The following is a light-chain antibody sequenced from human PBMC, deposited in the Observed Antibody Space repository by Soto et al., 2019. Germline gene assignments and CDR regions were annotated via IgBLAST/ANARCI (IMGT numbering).Light chain of an antibody. CDR3: QQYNNWPYT. J-gene: IGKJ2*01. Sequence: AWYQQRPGQPPSLLIYGASTRAPDVPDGFTGSGSGTQFTLTISSLHSEDFATYFCQQYNNWPYTFGQGTTVEI. CDR2: GAS. V-gene: IGKV3D-15*01.